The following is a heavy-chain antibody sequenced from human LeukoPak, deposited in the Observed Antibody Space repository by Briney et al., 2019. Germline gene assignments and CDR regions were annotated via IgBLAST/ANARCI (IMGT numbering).Heavy chain of an antibody. J-gene: IGHJ6*03. CDR2: IIPIFGTA. D-gene: IGHD3-3*01. Sequence: SVKVSCKASGGTFSSYAISWVRQAPGQGLEWMGGIIPIFGTANYAQKFQGRVTITADESTSTAYMELSSLRSEDTAVYYCATLVEWLSVSAGENYYMDVWGKGTTVTVSS. CDR3: ATLVEWLSVSAGENYYMDV. CDR1: GGTFSSYA. V-gene: IGHV1-69*13.